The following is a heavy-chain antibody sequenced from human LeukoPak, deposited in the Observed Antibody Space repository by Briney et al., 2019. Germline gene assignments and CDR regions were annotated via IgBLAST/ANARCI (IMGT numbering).Heavy chain of an antibody. CDR1: GGTFSSYA. CDR2: IIPIFGIA. J-gene: IGHJ4*02. CDR3: AREDGDRSTSDYFDY. D-gene: IGHD4-17*01. V-gene: IGHV1-69*04. Sequence: SVKVSCKASGGTFSSYAISWVRQAPGQGLEWMGRIIPIFGIANYAQKFQGRVTITADKSTSTAYMELSSPRSEGTAVYYCAREDGDRSTSDYFDYWGQGTLVTVSS.